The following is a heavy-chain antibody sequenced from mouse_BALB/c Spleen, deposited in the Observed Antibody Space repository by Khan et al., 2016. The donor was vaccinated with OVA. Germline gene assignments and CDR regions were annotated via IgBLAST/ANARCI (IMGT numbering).Heavy chain of an antibody. D-gene: IGHD4-1*01. J-gene: IGHJ3*01. CDR1: GFTFSPYS. V-gene: IGHV5-6*01. CDR3: ATHLTGSFAY. Sequence: EVELVESGGDLVKSGGSLKLSCAASGFTFSPYSMSWVRQTPDKRLEWVATISSDGDYNYYPDSVKGRFNISRANAKNTLYLQMSSLKSEDTAIYYCATHLTGSFAYWGQGTLVTVSA. CDR2: ISSDGDYN.